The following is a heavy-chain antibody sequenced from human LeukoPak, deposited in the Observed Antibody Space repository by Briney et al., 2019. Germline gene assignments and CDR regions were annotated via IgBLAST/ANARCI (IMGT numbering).Heavy chain of an antibody. D-gene: IGHD3-10*01. J-gene: IGHJ3*02. Sequence: GGSLRLSCAASGFTFSSYSMNWVRQAPGKGLEWVSSISSSSSYIYYADSVKGRFTISRDNAKNSLYLQMNSLRAEDTAVYYCARGSYTYGRDAFDMWGQGTMVTVVS. V-gene: IGHV3-21*01. CDR1: GFTFSSYS. CDR2: ISSSSSYI. CDR3: ARGSYTYGRDAFDM.